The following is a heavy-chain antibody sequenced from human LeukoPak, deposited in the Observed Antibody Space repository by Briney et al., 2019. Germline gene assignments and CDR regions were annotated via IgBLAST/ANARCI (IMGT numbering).Heavy chain of an antibody. CDR2: ISGSGGST. V-gene: IGHV3-23*01. D-gene: IGHD3-10*01. CDR1: GFTFSSYW. CDR3: ASLPWFGELLDY. Sequence: GGSLRLSCAASGFTFSSYWMHWVRQAPGKGLEWVSAISGSGGSTYYADSVKGRFTISRDNSKNTLYLQMNSLRAEDTAVYYCASLPWFGELLDYWGQGTLVTVSS. J-gene: IGHJ4*02.